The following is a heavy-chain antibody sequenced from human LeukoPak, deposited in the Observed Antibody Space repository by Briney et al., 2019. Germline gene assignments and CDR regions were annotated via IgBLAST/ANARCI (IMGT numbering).Heavy chain of an antibody. CDR1: GFTFGNYA. V-gene: IGHV3-23*01. CDR3: ARDMGNMVRGVIANWFDP. Sequence: GGSLRLSCAASGFTFGNYAMRWVRQAPGQGLECVSAISGSGAYTYYADSVKGRFTISRDNAKNSLYLQMNSLRAEDTAVYYCARDMGNMVRGVIANWFDPWGQGTLVTVSS. CDR2: ISGSGAYT. J-gene: IGHJ5*02. D-gene: IGHD3-10*01.